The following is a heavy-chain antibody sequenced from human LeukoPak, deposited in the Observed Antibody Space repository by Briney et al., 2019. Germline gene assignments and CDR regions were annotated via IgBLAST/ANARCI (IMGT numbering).Heavy chain of an antibody. Sequence: SSETLSLTCTVSGDSSYNSVYNWAWIRQPPGRGLEWIGSIDYSGSTYYNPSLKTRATISVDKFKNQFSLKLNSVTAADTAVYYCAREYTLYRSGWFLDYWGQGTVATVSS. CDR2: IDYSGST. CDR1: GDSSYNSVYN. V-gene: IGHV4-39*07. D-gene: IGHD6-19*01. CDR3: AREYTLYRSGWFLDY. J-gene: IGHJ4*02.